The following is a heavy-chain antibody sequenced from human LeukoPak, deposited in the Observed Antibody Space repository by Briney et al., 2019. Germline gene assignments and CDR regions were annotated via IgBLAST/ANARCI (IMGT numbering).Heavy chain of an antibody. Sequence: APVKVSCKVSGYTLTELSMHWVRQAPGRGLEWMGGFDPEDGETIYAQKFQGRVTMTEDTSTDTAYMELGSLRSEDTAVYYCATVQGGVLRYFGDEDYFDYWGQGTLVTVSS. CDR2: FDPEDGET. V-gene: IGHV1-24*01. D-gene: IGHD3-9*01. CDR1: GYTLTELS. J-gene: IGHJ4*02. CDR3: ATVQGGVLRYFGDEDYFDY.